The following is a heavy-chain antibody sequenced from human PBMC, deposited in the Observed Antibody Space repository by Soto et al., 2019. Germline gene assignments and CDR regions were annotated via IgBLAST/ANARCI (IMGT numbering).Heavy chain of an antibody. D-gene: IGHD3-10*01. Sequence: QVQLVQSGAEVKKPGSSVKVSCKASGGTFSSYTISWVRQAPGQVLEWMGRIIPILGIANYAQKFQGRVTLTEDKSTSTASMGLSSLRSEDTAVDYCAGYGSGSNTTPGFDPWGQGTLVTVSS. J-gene: IGHJ5*02. V-gene: IGHV1-69*02. CDR1: GGTFSSYT. CDR2: IIPILGIA. CDR3: AGYGSGSNTTPGFDP.